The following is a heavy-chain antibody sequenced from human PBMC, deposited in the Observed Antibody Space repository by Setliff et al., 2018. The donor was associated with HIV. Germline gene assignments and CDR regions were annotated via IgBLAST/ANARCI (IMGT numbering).Heavy chain of an antibody. V-gene: IGHV1-3*01. D-gene: IGHD6-19*01. CDR1: GYTFTSYA. J-gene: IGHJ4*02. Sequence: GASVKVSCKASGYTFTSYAIHWVRQAPEQRLEWMGRINAGNGNTKYSQKFQGRVTFTGDTSASTAYMELSSLRSQDTAVFYCALIRLGAVAGFDYWGQGTLVTVSS. CDR3: ALIRLGAVAGFDY. CDR2: INAGNGNT.